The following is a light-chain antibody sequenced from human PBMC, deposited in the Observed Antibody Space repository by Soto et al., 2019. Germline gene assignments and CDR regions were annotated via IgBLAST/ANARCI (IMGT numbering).Light chain of an antibody. J-gene: IGKJ5*01. Sequence: IQLTQSPSSLSASVGDRVTITCRASQGISSYLAWYQQKPGKAPKLLIYAASTLQSGVPSRFSGSGSGTDFTLTSSSLQPEDFATYYCQQLNSYPNFGQGTRLEIK. V-gene: IGKV1-9*01. CDR2: AAS. CDR1: QGISSY. CDR3: QQLNSYPN.